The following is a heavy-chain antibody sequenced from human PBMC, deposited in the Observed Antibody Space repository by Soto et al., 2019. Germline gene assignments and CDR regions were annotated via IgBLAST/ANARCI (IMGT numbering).Heavy chain of an antibody. CDR2: ISGSGGST. V-gene: IGHV3-23*01. Sequence: GGSLRLSCAASGFTFSSYAMSWVRQAPGKGLEWVSAISGSGGSTYYADSVKGRFTISRDNSKNTLYLQMNSLRAEDTAVYYCAIDVGIVVVVSATFDFWGQGTLVTVSS. CDR1: GFTFSSYA. CDR3: AIDVGIVVVVSATFDF. J-gene: IGHJ4*02. D-gene: IGHD2-15*01.